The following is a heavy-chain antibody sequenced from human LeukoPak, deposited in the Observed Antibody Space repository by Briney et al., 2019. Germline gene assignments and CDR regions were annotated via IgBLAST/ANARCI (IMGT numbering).Heavy chain of an antibody. V-gene: IGHV1-3*01. CDR1: GYTFTSYA. Sequence: ASVKVSCKASGYTFTSYAMNWVRQAPGQRLEWMGWINAGNGNTKYSQKFQGRVTITRDTSASTAYMELSSLRSEDTAVYYCARDHYYGSGSYNYFDYWGQGTLVTVSS. CDR3: ARDHYYGSGSYNYFDY. CDR2: INAGNGNT. D-gene: IGHD3-10*01. J-gene: IGHJ4*02.